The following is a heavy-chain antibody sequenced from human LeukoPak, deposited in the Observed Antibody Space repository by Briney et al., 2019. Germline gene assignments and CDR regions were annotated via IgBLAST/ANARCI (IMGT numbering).Heavy chain of an antibody. V-gene: IGHV3-66*01. Sequence: PGGSLRLSCSASGFTFSTYNMHWVRQAPGKGLEWVSVIYSGGSTFYADSVKGRFTISRDNSKNTLYLQMNSLRAEDTAVYYCASDSYSPEYFQHWGQGTLVTVSS. CDR2: IYSGGST. CDR1: GFTFSTYN. D-gene: IGHD2-15*01. CDR3: ASDSYSPEYFQH. J-gene: IGHJ1*01.